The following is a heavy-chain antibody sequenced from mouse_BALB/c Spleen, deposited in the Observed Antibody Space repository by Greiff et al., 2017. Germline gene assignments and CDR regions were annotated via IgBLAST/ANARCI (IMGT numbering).Heavy chain of an antibody. CDR2: IDPANGNT. J-gene: IGHJ3*01. V-gene: IGHV14-3*02. D-gene: IGHD2-3*01. Sequence: EVMLVESGAELVKPGASVKLSCTASGFNIKDTYMHWVKQRPEQGLEWIGRIDPANGNTKYDPKFQGKATITADTSSNTAYLQLSSLTSEDTAVYYCAREGADGYWFAYWGQGTLVTVSA. CDR3: AREGADGYWFAY. CDR1: GFNIKDTY.